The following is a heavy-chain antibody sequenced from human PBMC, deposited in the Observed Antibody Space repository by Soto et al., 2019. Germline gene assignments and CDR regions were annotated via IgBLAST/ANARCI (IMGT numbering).Heavy chain of an antibody. CDR1: GVTFSSYA. CDR3: AKNSGSRVGDYFDY. J-gene: IGHJ4*02. D-gene: IGHD1-26*01. V-gene: IGHV3-23*01. Sequence: PGGSLRRYCAASGVTFSSYAMSWVRQAPGKGLEWVSAISGSGGSTYYADSVKGRFTISRDNSKNTLYLQMNSLRAEDTAVYYCAKNSGSRVGDYFDYWGQGTLVTVSS. CDR2: ISGSGGST.